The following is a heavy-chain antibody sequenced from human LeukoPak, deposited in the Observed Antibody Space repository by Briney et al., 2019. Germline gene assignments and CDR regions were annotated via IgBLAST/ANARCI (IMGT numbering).Heavy chain of an antibody. CDR3: ARAWPRIVVVPAAHHFDY. D-gene: IGHD2-2*01. CDR1: GYTFTGYY. J-gene: IGHJ4*02. CDR2: INPNSGGT. V-gene: IGHV1-2*02. Sequence: ASVKVSCKASGYTFTGYYMHWVRQAPGQGLEWMGWINPNSGGTNYAQKFQGRATMTRDASISTAYMELSRLRSDDTAVYYCARAWPRIVVVPAAHHFDYWGQGTLVTVSS.